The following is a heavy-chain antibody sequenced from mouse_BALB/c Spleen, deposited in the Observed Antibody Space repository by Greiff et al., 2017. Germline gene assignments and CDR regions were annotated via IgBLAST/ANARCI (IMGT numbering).Heavy chain of an antibody. D-gene: IGHD2-4*01. CDR2: INSNGGST. CDR1: GFTFSSYY. Sequence: EVHLVESGGGLVKLGGSLKLSCAASGFTFSSYYMSWVRQTPEKRLELVAAINSNGGSTYYPDTVKGRFTISRDNAKNTLYLQMSSLKSEDTALYSCERPPYDYAAGGDWGQGTSVTVSA. J-gene: IGHJ4*01. CDR3: ERPPYDYAAGGD. V-gene: IGHV5-6-2*01.